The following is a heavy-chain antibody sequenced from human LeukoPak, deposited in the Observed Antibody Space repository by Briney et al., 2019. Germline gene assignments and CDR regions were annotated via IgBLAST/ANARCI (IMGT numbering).Heavy chain of an antibody. CDR2: IYYSGST. D-gene: IGHD3-22*01. J-gene: IGHJ5*02. V-gene: IGHV4-59*08. CDR3: ARLDAYYYDSSGYDL. CDR1: GGSISSYY. Sequence: SETLSLTCTVSGGSISSYYWSWIRQPPGKGLEWIGYIYYSGSTSYNPSLKSRVTISVDTSKNQFSLKLSSVTAADTAVYYCARLDAYYYDSSGYDLWGQGTLVTVSS.